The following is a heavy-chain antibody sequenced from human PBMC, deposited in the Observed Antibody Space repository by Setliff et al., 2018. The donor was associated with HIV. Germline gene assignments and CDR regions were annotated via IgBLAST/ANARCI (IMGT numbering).Heavy chain of an antibody. J-gene: IGHJ4*02. V-gene: IGHV4-39*01. CDR2: LSYRGTT. D-gene: IGHD3-9*01. Sequence: SETLSLTCTVSGGSVSTSTYYWCWIRQPPGKGLEYIGTLSYRGTTHYNPSLKSRIALSIDSSKNQFSLNLHFVTATDSALYYCATTRPISTGYPGVFDSWGQGIVVTVSS. CDR3: ATTRPISTGYPGVFDS. CDR1: GGSVSTSTYY.